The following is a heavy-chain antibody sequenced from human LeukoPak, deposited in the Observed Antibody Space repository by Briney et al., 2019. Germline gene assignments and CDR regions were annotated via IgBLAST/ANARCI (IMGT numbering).Heavy chain of an antibody. D-gene: IGHD3-22*01. CDR3: AREHDSSGYYLNNWFDP. V-gene: IGHV4-39*02. CDR1: GGSISSSSYY. CDR2: IYYSGST. Sequence: SETLSLTCTVSGGSISSSSYYWGWIRQPPGKGLEWIGSIYYSGSTYYNPSLKSRVTISVDTSKNQFSLKLSSVTAADTAVYYCAREHDSSGYYLNNWFDPWGQGTLVTVSS. J-gene: IGHJ5*02.